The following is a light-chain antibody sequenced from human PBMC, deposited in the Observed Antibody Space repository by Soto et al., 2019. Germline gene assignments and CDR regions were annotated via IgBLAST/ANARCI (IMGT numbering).Light chain of an antibody. CDR3: GSYTGSIYV. CDR2: EVS. V-gene: IGLV2-14*01. CDR1: SSDVGGYKF. Sequence: QSVLTQPASVSGSPGQSITISCTGTSSDVGGYKFVSWYQQHPGKAPKLMIYEVSNRPSGVSSRFSVSKSGNTASLTISGLQAEDEADYYCGSYTGSIYVFGPGTKLTVL. J-gene: IGLJ1*01.